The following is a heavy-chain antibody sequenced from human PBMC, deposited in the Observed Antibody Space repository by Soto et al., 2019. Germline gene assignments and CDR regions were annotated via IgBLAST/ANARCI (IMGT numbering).Heavy chain of an antibody. Sequence: QVQLVQSGAEVKKPGSSVRVSCKASGTIFSSYTISWVRQAPGQGLEWMGRIIPILGETNSAQKFPGRAPLTADKATTTASTDLTSLRLEDTALYSFAIGFGGRMAAWAQGTTVTVSS. V-gene: IGHV1-69*02. CDR1: GTIFSSYT. CDR2: IIPILGET. CDR3: AIGFGGRMAA. D-gene: IGHD3-10*01. J-gene: IGHJ6*02.